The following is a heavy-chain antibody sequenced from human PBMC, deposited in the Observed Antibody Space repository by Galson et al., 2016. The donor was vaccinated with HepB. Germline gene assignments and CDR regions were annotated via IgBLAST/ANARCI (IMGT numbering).Heavy chain of an antibody. Sequence: SLRLSCAGSGFTFSTYAMSWVRLAPGKGLEWVPAISGGSTSYADSVKGRFTLSRDSSKNTLFLQMTSLRVQDTAVYYCGRDVGPWGPGTLVTVSS. CDR1: GFTFSTYA. CDR2: ISGGST. V-gene: IGHV3-23*01. CDR3: GRDVGP. J-gene: IGHJ5*02.